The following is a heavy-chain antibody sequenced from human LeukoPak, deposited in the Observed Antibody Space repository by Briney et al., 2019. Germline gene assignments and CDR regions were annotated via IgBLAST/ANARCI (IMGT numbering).Heavy chain of an antibody. D-gene: IGHD6-6*01. CDR2: IKQDGSEK. V-gene: IGHV3-7*01. CDR1: GFTFSSYW. Sequence: GGSLRLSCAASGFTFSSYWMSWVRQAPGKGLEWVANIKQDGSEKYYVDSVKGRFTISRDNAKNSLYLQMNSLRAEDTAVYYCARVLLRSSSTVVGYWGQGTLVTVSS. CDR3: ARVLLRSSSTVVGY. J-gene: IGHJ4*02.